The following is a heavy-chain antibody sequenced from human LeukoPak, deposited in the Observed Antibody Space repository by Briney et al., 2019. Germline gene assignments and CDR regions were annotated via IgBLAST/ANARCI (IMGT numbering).Heavy chain of an antibody. V-gene: IGHV4-30-2*01. CDR3: ARGRVRGYSGYDPLHFDY. Sequence: KSSETLSLTCAVSGGSISSGGYSWSWIRQPPGKGLEWVGFIYHSGSTYYNPSLKSRVTISVDRSKNQFSLNLNSVTAADTAVYYCARGRVRGYSGYDPLHFDYWGQGTLVTVSS. D-gene: IGHD5-12*01. CDR2: IYHSGST. J-gene: IGHJ4*02. CDR1: GGSISSGGYS.